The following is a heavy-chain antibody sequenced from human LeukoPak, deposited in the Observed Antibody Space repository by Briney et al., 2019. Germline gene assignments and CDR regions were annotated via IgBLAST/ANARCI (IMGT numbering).Heavy chain of an antibody. CDR2: IYYSGST. J-gene: IGHJ4*02. V-gene: IGHV4-30-4*08. D-gene: IGHD4-17*01. Sequence: SETLSLTCTVSGGSISSGDYYWSWIRQPPGTGLEWIGYIYYSGSTYYNQSLKSRVTISVDTSKNQFSLKLSSVTAADTAVYYCARGGGYGDHDYWGQGTLVTVSS. CDR3: ARGGGYGDHDY. CDR1: GGSISSGDYY.